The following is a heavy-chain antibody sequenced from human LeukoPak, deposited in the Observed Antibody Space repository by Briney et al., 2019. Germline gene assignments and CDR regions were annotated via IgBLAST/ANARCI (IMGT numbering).Heavy chain of an antibody. D-gene: IGHD6-19*01. CDR3: ARLSGGWPDY. Sequence: PGGSLRLSCAASGFTFSSYSMTCVRQAPGKGLEWISSISSSSYSIYYAESVKGRFTISRDNADNSLYLQMNSLRAEDTAVFYCARLSGGWPDYWGQGTLVTVSS. CDR1: GFTFSSYS. J-gene: IGHJ4*02. CDR2: ISSSSYSI. V-gene: IGHV3-21*01.